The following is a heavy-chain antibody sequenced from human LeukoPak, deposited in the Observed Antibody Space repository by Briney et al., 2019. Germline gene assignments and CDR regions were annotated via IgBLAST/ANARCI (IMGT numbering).Heavy chain of an antibody. D-gene: IGHD3-22*01. J-gene: IGHJ4*02. CDR2: ISSSSSYI. Sequence: GESLRLSCAASGFTFSSYSMNWVRQAPGKGLEWVSSISSSSSYIYYADSVKGRFTISRDNAKNSLYLQMDSLRAEDTAVYYCARDQGDAPYYYDSSGYYYDYWGQGTLVTVSS. V-gene: IGHV3-21*01. CDR3: ARDQGDAPYYYDSSGYYYDY. CDR1: GFTFSSYS.